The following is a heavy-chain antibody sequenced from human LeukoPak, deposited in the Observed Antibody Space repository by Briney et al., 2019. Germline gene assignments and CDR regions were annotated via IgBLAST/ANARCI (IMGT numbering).Heavy chain of an antibody. Sequence: SETLSLTCTVSGGSINSYYWSWIRQPPGKGLKWIGYISYSGTTNYSPSLNSRVTISLDTSKNQFSLKLTSVTAADTAVYYCARTTTTFDDWGQGTLVTVPS. CDR1: GGSINSYY. D-gene: IGHD4-17*01. J-gene: IGHJ4*02. V-gene: IGHV4-59*01. CDR2: ISYSGTT. CDR3: ARTTTTFDD.